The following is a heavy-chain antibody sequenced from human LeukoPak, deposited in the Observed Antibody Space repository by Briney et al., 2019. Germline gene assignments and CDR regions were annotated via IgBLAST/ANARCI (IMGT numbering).Heavy chain of an antibody. CDR1: VFTFSSNS. D-gene: IGHD4-17*01. J-gene: IGHJ4*02. Sequence: PGESLRLSCGASVFTFSSNSMTWVRQAPGKGLEWVSSISRNSIYIYYADSVKGRFTISRDNAKNLLYLQMNSLRAEDTAVYDCVRRCDHWGQGTLVTVSS. CDR2: ISRNSIYI. CDR3: VRRCDH. V-gene: IGHV3-21*01.